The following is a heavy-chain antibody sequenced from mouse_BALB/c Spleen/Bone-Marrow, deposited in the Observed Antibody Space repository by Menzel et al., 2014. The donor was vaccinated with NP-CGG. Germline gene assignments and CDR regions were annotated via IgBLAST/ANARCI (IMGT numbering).Heavy chain of an antibody. CDR2: ISSGSSTI. Sequence: EVKLVESGGGLVQPGGSWKLSCAASGFTFXSFGVHWVRQAPEKGLEWVAYISSGSSTIYYADTVKGRFTISRDNPKNTLFLQMTSLRSEDTAMYYCARGKYGYDYWGQGTTLTVSS. CDR3: ARGKYGYDY. V-gene: IGHV5-17*02. CDR1: GFTFXSFG. D-gene: IGHD2-10*02. J-gene: IGHJ2*01.